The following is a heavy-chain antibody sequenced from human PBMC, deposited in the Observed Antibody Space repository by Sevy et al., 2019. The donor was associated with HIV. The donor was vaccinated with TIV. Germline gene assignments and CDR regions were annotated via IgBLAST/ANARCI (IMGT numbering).Heavy chain of an antibody. CDR1: GYTFTGYY. D-gene: IGHD4-17*01. Sequence: ASVKVSCKASGYTFTGYYMHWVRQAPGQGLVWMGWINPNSGGTNYAQKFQGRVTMTRETSSSTAYMELSRLRSDDTAVYYCASFTVTGGYFDLWGRGTLVTVSS. CDR3: ASFTVTGGYFDL. J-gene: IGHJ2*01. CDR2: INPNSGGT. V-gene: IGHV1-2*02.